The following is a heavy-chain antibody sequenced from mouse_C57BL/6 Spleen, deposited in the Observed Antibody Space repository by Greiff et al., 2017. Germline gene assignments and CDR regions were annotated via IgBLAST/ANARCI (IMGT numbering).Heavy chain of an antibody. Sequence: EVKLVESGAELVRPGASVKLSCTASGFNITDYYMHWVKQRAEQGLEWIGRIDPEAGDTEYAPKFQGKATMTADTSSNTAYLQLSRLTSEDTAVEYCTAPYYDGSSLDYWGQGTTLTVSS. J-gene: IGHJ2*01. V-gene: IGHV14-1*01. CDR3: TAPYYDGSSLDY. D-gene: IGHD1-1*01. CDR2: IDPEAGDT. CDR1: GFNITDYY.